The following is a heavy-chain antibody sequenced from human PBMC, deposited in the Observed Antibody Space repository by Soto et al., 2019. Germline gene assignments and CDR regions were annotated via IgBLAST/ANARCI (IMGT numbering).Heavy chain of an antibody. V-gene: IGHV4-30-2*01. CDR2: IYQSGVT. D-gene: IGHD6-19*01. CDR3: AGMPYTSGLRFDP. CDR1: GDSYSISTYS. J-gene: IGHJ5*02. Sequence: PSETLSLTCNMSGDSYSISTYSWSWIRQPPGKAMQWIGFIYQSGVTSYNSSLASRVSISLDRSNNQCSLKLKSVTAADTAVYFCAGMPYTSGLRFDPWGPGTLVTVSS.